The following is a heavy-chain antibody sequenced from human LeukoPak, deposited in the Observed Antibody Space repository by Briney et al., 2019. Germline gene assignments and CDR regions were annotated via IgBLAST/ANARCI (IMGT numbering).Heavy chain of an antibody. Sequence: GGSLRLSCAASGFTFSSYAMSWVGQAPGKGLEWVSAISGSGGSTYYADSVKGRFTISRDNSKNTLYLQMNSLRAEDTAVYYCAKLARGPISNADYWGQETLVTVSS. D-gene: IGHD6-6*01. CDR2: ISGSGGST. CDR1: GFTFSSYA. J-gene: IGHJ4*02. V-gene: IGHV3-23*01. CDR3: AKLARGPISNADY.